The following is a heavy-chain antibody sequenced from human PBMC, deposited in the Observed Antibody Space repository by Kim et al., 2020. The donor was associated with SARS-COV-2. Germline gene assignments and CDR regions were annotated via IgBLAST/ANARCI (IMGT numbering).Heavy chain of an antibody. J-gene: IGHJ3*02. D-gene: IGHD3-10*01. Sequence: GGSLRLSCAASGFTVSSNYMSWVRQAPGKGLEWVSVIYSGGSTYYADSVKGRFTISRDNSKNTLYLQMNSLRAEDTAVYYCAREIPHYYGSGYPIWGQGTMVTVSS. CDR1: GFTVSSNY. CDR3: AREIPHYYGSGYPI. V-gene: IGHV3-66*01. CDR2: IYSGGST.